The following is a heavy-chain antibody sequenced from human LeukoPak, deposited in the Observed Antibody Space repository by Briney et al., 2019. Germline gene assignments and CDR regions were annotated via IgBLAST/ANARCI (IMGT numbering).Heavy chain of an antibody. Sequence: GSLRLSCAASGFTFSSHSMNWVRQAPGKRLDWVPYISSSGSTIYYADSVKGRFTISRDNAKNSLYLQMNSLRAEDTAVYYCARGIHYYDSSSYYDHFQNWGQGTLVTVSS. J-gene: IGHJ1*01. D-gene: IGHD3-22*01. CDR2: ISSSGSTI. CDR1: GFTFSSHS. V-gene: IGHV3-48*01. CDR3: ARGIHYYDSSSYYDHFQN.